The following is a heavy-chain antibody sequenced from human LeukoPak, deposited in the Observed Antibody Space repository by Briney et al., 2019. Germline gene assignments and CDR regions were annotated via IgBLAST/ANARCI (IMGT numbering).Heavy chain of an antibody. Sequence: QPGGSLRLSCAASVFTFSSYAMSWVRQAPGKGLEWVAATSGSGGRTYYADPVKGRFTISRDNSKNMLYLQMNSLRAEDTAVYYCAKDTALMTVTTYDYWGQGTLVTVSS. CDR2: TSGSGGRT. D-gene: IGHD4-17*01. CDR3: AKDTALMTVTTYDY. V-gene: IGHV3-23*01. CDR1: VFTFSSYA. J-gene: IGHJ4*02.